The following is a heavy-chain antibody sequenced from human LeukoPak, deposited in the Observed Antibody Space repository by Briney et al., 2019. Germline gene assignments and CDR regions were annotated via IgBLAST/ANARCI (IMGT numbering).Heavy chain of an antibody. V-gene: IGHV3-20*04. CDR2: INWNGGST. J-gene: IGHJ4*02. Sequence: GGSLRLSCAASGFTFDDYGMSWVRQAPGKGLEWVSGINWNGGSTGYADSVKGRLTISRDNAKNSLYLQMNSLRAEDTALYYCARAAVYYDILTGYSSSHFDYWGQGTLVTVSS. CDR1: GFTFDDYG. D-gene: IGHD3-9*01. CDR3: ARAAVYYDILTGYSSSHFDY.